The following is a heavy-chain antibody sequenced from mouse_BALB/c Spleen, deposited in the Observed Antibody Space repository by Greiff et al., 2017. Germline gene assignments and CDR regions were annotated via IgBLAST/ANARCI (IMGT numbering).Heavy chain of an antibody. CDR3: APDYGSAY. CDR2: IYPGDGDT. CDR1: GYAFSSSW. Sequence: VQLQQSGPELVKPGASVKISCKASGYAFSSSWMNWVKQRPGQGLEWIGRIYPGDGDTNYNGKFKGKATLTADKSSSTAYMQLSSLTSVNSAVYFCAPDYGSAYWGQGTLVTVAA. D-gene: IGHD1-1*01. V-gene: IGHV1-82*01. J-gene: IGHJ3*01.